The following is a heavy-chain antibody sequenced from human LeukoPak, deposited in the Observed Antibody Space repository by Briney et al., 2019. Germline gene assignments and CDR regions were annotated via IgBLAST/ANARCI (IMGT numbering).Heavy chain of an antibody. J-gene: IGHJ6*02. CDR3: ARDRYRSGCMDV. V-gene: IGHV3-53*01. D-gene: IGHD6-19*01. CDR1: GLTVGINY. CDR2: MYVDGST. Sequence: PGGSLRLSCAASGLTVGINYMSWVRQAPGKGLEWVSFMYVDGSTDYADSVKGRFAISRDNSKNTLYLQMNTLRAEDTAIYYCARDRYRSGCMDVWGQGTTVTVS.